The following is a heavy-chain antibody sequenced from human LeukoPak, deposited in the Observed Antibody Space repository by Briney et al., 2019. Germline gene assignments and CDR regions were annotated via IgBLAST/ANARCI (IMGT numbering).Heavy chain of an antibody. V-gene: IGHV1-2*06. CDR1: GYTFTGYY. D-gene: IGHD2-8*01. J-gene: IGHJ4*02. CDR3: ARAYCTNGVCYIGY. Sequence: ASVKVSCKASGYTFTGYYMHWVRQAPGQGLEWMGRINPNSGGTNYAQKFQGRVTMTRDTSISTAYMELSRLRSDDTAVYYCARAYCTNGVCYIGYWGQGTLVSVSS. CDR2: INPNSGGT.